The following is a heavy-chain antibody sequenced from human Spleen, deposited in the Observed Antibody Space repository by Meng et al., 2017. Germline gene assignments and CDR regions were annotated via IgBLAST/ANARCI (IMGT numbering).Heavy chain of an antibody. CDR2: ISWNSGSI. Sequence: SLKISCAASGFTFDDYAMHWVRQAPGKGLEWVSGISWNSGSIGYADSVKGRFTISRDNAKNSLYLQMNSLRAEDTALYYCAKDMGRYYYGSGSYDNPYYYYGMDVWGQGTTVTVSS. V-gene: IGHV3-9*01. CDR1: GFTFDDYA. D-gene: IGHD3-10*01. J-gene: IGHJ6*02. CDR3: AKDMGRYYYGSGSYDNPYYYYGMDV.